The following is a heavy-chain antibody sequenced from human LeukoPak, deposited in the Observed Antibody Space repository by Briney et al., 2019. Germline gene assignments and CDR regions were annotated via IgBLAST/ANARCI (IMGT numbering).Heavy chain of an antibody. D-gene: IGHD2-21*02. CDR2: ISTHNGNT. CDR1: GYTFSNYG. Sequence: ASVKVSCKASGYTFSNYGINWVRQAPGQGLERMGWISTHNGNTNYAQKFHGRVTMTTDTSTSTVYMELRSLRSDDTAVYYCARGRGPYCGGDCPLDYWGQGTLVTVSS. CDR3: ARGRGPYCGGDCPLDY. V-gene: IGHV1-18*01. J-gene: IGHJ4*02.